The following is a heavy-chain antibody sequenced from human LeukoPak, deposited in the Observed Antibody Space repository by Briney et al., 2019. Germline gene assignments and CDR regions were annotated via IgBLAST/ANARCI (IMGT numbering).Heavy chain of an antibody. CDR3: ARDRIYFDY. Sequence: PSETLSLTCTVSGGSISSYYWSWIRQPPGKGLEWIGYIYYSGSTNYNPSLKSRVTISVDTSKSQFSLKLSSVTAADTAVYYCARDRIYFDYRGQGTLVTVSS. V-gene: IGHV4-59*01. CDR2: IYYSGST. CDR1: GGSISSYY. J-gene: IGHJ4*02.